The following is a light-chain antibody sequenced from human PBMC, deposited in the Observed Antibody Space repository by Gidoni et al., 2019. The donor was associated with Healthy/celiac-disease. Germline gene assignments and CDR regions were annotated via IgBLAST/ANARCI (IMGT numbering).Light chain of an antibody. V-gene: IGKV3-15*01. Sequence: EIAIPQSPATLSVSPGERATLSCRASQSVSSNLAWYQPKPGQAPKLLIYGASTRAHGIPARFSGSGSGTEFTLTISSLQSEDFAVYYCQQYNNWPETFGQXTKVEIK. CDR2: GAS. J-gene: IGKJ1*01. CDR3: QQYNNWPET. CDR1: QSVSSN.